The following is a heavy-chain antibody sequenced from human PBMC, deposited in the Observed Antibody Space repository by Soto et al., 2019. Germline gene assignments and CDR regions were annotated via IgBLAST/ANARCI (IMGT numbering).Heavy chain of an antibody. J-gene: IGHJ5*02. CDR2: INSYNGNT. V-gene: IGHV1-18*01. CDR3: AREPVAGIWFGP. CDR1: GYTFTSYG. D-gene: IGHD6-19*01. Sequence: ASVKVSCKASGYTFTSYGISWVRQDPGQGLEWMGWINSYNGNTNYAQKLQGRVTMTTDTSTSTAYMELRSLRSDDTAVYYCAREPVAGIWFGPWGQGTLVTVLL.